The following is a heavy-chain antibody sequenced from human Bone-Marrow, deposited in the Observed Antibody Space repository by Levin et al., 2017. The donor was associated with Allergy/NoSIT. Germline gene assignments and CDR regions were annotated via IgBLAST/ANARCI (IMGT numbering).Heavy chain of an antibody. D-gene: IGHD2-2*01. CDR3: ARGVYSTTPYGPNAFDI. Sequence: LSLTCAASGFTFNTYAMHWVRQAPGKGLEWVAVIWYDGSNEYYADSVKGRFTISRDNSQNTLYLQMNSLRAEDTAVYYCARGVYSTTPYGPNAFDIWGQGSMATVSS. CDR2: IWYDGSNE. V-gene: IGHV3-33*01. J-gene: IGHJ3*02. CDR1: GFTFNTYA.